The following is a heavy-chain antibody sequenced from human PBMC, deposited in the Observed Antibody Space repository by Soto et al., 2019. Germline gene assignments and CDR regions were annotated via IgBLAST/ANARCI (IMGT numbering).Heavy chain of an antibody. CDR3: ARYNSGHSDY. Sequence: GGSLRLSCAASGFTFRSYGMHWVRQAPGKGLEWVAVTWYDGSQTYYADSVKGRFTISRDNSKSALFLQMDSLRAEDTAIYYCARYNSGHSDYWGQGTLVTVSS. V-gene: IGHV3-33*01. D-gene: IGHD1-1*01. J-gene: IGHJ4*02. CDR2: TWYDGSQT. CDR1: GFTFRSYG.